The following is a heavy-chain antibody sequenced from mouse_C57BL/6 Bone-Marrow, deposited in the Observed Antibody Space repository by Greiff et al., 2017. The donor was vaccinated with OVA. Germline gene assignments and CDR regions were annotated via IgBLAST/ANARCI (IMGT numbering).Heavy chain of an antibody. Sequence: EVKLVESGGGLVQPGGSLKLSCAASGFTFSDYYMYWVRQTPETRLEWVAYISNGGGSTYYPDTVKGRFTISRDNAKNTLYLQMSRLKSEDTAVYYCARGWAYAVDYWGQGTSVTVSS. CDR3: ARGWAYAVDY. D-gene: IGHD1-1*02. CDR1: GFTFSDYY. CDR2: ISNGGGST. V-gene: IGHV5-12*01. J-gene: IGHJ4*01.